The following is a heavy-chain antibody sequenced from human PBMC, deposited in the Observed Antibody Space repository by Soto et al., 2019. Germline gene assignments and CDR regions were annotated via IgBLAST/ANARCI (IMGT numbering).Heavy chain of an antibody. D-gene: IGHD3-10*01. J-gene: IGHJ5*02. Sequence: QVQLQESGPGLVKPSQTLSLTCTVSGGSISSGGYYWSWIRQHPGKGLEWIGYIYYSGSTYYNPSPKSRVTISVDTSKNQFSLKLSSVTAADTAVYYCARQRITMVRGVIIRRTGWFDPWGQGTLVTVSS. CDR1: GGSISSGGYY. V-gene: IGHV4-31*03. CDR2: IYYSGST. CDR3: ARQRITMVRGVIIRRTGWFDP.